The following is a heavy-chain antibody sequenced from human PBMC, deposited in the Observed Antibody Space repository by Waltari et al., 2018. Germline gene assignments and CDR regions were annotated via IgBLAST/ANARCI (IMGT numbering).Heavy chain of an antibody. Sequence: QVQLVQSGAEVKKPGASVKVSCKASGYTFTSYDINWVRQATGQGLEWMGWRKPNRRNTGYAQKFQGRFTMTRNTSISTTYMELSSLRSEDTAVYYCARCLGRSLVVVPAAPLGYWGQGTLVTVSS. CDR1: GYTFTSYD. V-gene: IGHV1-8*01. D-gene: IGHD2-2*01. CDR3: ARCLGRSLVVVPAAPLGY. CDR2: RKPNRRNT. J-gene: IGHJ4*02.